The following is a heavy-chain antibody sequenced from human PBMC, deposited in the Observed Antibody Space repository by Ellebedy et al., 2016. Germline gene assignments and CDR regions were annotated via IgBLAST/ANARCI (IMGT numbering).Heavy chain of an antibody. CDR1: GFSLSTSGVG. Sequence: SGPTLVKPTQTLTLTCTFSGFSLSTSGVGVGWIRQPPGKGLECLALIYWNDDKVYSPSLKSRVTITKDTSKNQVVLTMTNMDPVDTATYYCAHSRFTLNLDYFYGMDVWGPGTTVTVSS. CDR3: AHSRFTLNLDYFYGMDV. V-gene: IGHV2-5*01. CDR2: IYWNDDK. J-gene: IGHJ6*02.